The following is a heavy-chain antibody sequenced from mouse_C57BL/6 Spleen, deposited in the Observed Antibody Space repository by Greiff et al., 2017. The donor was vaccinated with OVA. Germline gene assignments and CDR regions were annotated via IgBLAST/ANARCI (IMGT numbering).Heavy chain of an antibody. Sequence: QVQLKQPGAELVKPGASVKLSCKASGYTFTSYWMHWVKQRPGRGLEWIGRIDPNSGGTKYNEKFQSKATLTVDKPSSTAYMQLSSLTSEDSAVYYCARGIGMVTTSWYFDVWGTGTTVTVSS. V-gene: IGHV1-72*01. CDR1: GYTFTSYW. CDR3: ARGIGMVTTSWYFDV. CDR2: IDPNSGGT. D-gene: IGHD2-2*01. J-gene: IGHJ1*03.